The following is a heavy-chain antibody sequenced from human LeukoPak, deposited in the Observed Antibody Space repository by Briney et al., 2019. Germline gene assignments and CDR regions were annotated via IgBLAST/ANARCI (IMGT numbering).Heavy chain of an antibody. J-gene: IGHJ5*02. Sequence: GGSLRLSCAASGFTFSTYGMNWVRQAPGKGLEWISYINSSSSTIYYADSVKGRFTTSRDNAKNSLYLQMNSLRVEDTAVYYCAGGYSSSSRLNWFDPWGQGTLVTVSS. CDR2: INSSSSTI. CDR3: AGGYSSSSRLNWFDP. D-gene: IGHD6-13*01. V-gene: IGHV3-48*01. CDR1: GFTFSTYG.